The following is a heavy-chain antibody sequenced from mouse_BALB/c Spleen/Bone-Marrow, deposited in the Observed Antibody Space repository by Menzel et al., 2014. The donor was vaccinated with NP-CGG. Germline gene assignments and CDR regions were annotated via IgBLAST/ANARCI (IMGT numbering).Heavy chain of an antibody. D-gene: IGHD2-3*01. J-gene: IGHJ1*01. CDR1: GYTFTSYF. Sequence: VHVKQSGPELVKPGASVKMSCKASGYTFTSYFMHWVKQKPGQGLEWIGYINPYNDGTKYNEKFKDKAALTSDKSSSTAYMELSSLTSEDSAVYYCARTPIYDGYYWFFDVWGAGTTVTVSS. CDR3: ARTPIYDGYYWFFDV. V-gene: IGHV1-14*01. CDR2: INPYNDGT.